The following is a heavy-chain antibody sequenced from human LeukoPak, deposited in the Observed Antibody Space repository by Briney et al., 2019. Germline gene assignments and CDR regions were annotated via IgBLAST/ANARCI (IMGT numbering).Heavy chain of an antibody. Sequence: PGGSLRLSCAASGFTFSSYAMSWVRQAPGKGLEWVSLISASGGSTYNGDSVKGRFTVSRDNSKNTLYLEMDSLRAEDTAVYYCAKDLPLGYWPRTPLVLNYFDPWGQGTLVTVSS. J-gene: IGHJ5*02. CDR2: ISASGGST. CDR3: AKDLPLGYWPRTPLVLNYFDP. D-gene: IGHD2-15*01. V-gene: IGHV3-23*01. CDR1: GFTFSSYA.